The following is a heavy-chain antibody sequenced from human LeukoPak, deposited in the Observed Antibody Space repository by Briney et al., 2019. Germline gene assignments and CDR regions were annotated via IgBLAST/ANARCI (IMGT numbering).Heavy chain of an antibody. CDR3: ASRRYYDSSGYWAPYYFDY. Sequence: SETLSLTCTVSGGSISSSSYYWGWIRQPPGKGLEWIGSIYYSGSTYYNPSLKSRVTISVDTSKNQFSLKLSSVTAADTAVYYCASRRYYDSSGYWAPYYFDYRGQGTLVTVSS. D-gene: IGHD3-22*01. J-gene: IGHJ4*02. CDR2: IYYSGST. CDR1: GGSISSSSYY. V-gene: IGHV4-39*01.